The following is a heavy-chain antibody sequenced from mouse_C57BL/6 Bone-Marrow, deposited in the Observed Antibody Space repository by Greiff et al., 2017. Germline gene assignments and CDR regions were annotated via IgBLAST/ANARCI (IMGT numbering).Heavy chain of an antibody. V-gene: IGHV1-64*01. J-gene: IGHJ4*01. CDR2: VHPNGGSP. D-gene: IGHD2-4*01. Sequence: QVQLQQPGAELVKPGASVKLSCKASGYTFTNYWMHWVKQRPGQGLEWIGMVHPNGGSPDYNEKFKSEATLSVDKSSRTAYMELSSLTSEDSEVYYFARSYDYGDYTMDYGGQGTSVTVSS. CDR3: ARSYDYGDYTMDY. CDR1: GYTFTNYW.